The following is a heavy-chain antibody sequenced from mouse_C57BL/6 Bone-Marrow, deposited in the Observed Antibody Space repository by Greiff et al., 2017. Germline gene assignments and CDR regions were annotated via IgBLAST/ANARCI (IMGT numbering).Heavy chain of an antibody. Sequence: QVQLQQPGAELVKPGASVKLSCKASGYTFTSYWMHWVKQRPGPGLEWIGEIYPRSGTTYYNAKFKGKATRTADKSSSPSYMELRSLTSEDSAVYFGARGNYDFWGQGTTLTVSS. CDR2: IYPRSGTT. CDR3: ARGNYDF. J-gene: IGHJ2*01. CDR1: GYTFTSYW. V-gene: IGHV1-64*01.